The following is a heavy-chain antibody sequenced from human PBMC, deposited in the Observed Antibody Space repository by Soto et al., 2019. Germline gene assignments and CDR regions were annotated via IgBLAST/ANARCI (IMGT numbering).Heavy chain of an antibody. D-gene: IGHD4-17*01. V-gene: IGHV1-58*02. J-gene: IGHJ3*02. CDR1: GYTFTKFH. CDR3: AADPRDYGDYVGFAFDI. Sequence: EASVKVSCKASGYTFTKFHIHWVRQAPGQGLEWIGWIVVGSGNTNYAQKFQERVTITRDMSTSTAYMELSSLRSEDTAVYYCAADPRDYGDYVGFAFDIWGQGTMVTVSS. CDR2: IVVGSGNT.